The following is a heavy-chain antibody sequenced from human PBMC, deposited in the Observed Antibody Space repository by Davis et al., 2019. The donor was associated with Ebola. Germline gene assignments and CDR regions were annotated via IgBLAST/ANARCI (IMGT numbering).Heavy chain of an antibody. CDR1: GGSFSGYY. J-gene: IGHJ6*02. CDR2: INHSGST. V-gene: IGHV4-34*01. Sequence: GSLRLSCAVYGGSFSGYYWSWIRQPPGKGLEWIGEINHSGSTNYNPSPKSRVTISVDTSKNQFSLKLSSVTAADTAVYYCARRNLRWTVYYDYGMDVWGQGTTVTVSS. CDR3: ARRNLRWTVYYDYGMDV. D-gene: IGHD4-23*01.